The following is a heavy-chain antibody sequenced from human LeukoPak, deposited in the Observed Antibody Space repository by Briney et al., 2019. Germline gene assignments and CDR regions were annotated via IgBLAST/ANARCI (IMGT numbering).Heavy chain of an antibody. CDR3: ARDTKYAFDN. CDR2: IGISSGNT. J-gene: IGHJ4*02. V-gene: IGHV3-48*01. CDR1: GFTFSHYS. Sequence: PGGSLRLSCAASGFTFSHYSMNWVRQAPGKGLEWISYIGISSGNTKYADSVKGRFTISGDKAKNSVYLQMSSLRVEDTAVYYCARDTKYAFDNWGQGTLVTVSS. D-gene: IGHD2-2*01.